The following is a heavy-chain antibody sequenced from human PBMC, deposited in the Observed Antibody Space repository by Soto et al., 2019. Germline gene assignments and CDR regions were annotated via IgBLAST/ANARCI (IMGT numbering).Heavy chain of an antibody. V-gene: IGHV3-23*01. D-gene: IGHD6-13*01. CDR1: GFTFSNFA. J-gene: IGHJ4*02. CDR2: ISGSGDST. Sequence: GGSLRLSCAVSGFTFSNFAMSWVRQAPGKGLEWVSGISGSGDSTHYADSVKGRFTISRDNSKNTLYLQMNSLRAEDTAIYYCAKQSPYSNSWYDIDYWGQGTLVTVSS. CDR3: AKQSPYSNSWYDIDY.